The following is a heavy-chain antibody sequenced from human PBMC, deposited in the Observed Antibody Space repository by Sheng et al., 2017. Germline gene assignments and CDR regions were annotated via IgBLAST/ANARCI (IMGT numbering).Heavy chain of an antibody. Sequence: QVQLQQWGAGLLKPSETLSLTCAVYGGSFSGYYWSWIRQPPGKGLEWIGEINHSGSTNYNPSLKSRVTISVDTSKNQFSLKLSSVTAADTAVYYCARGGYCSGGSCLPRYYYYYMDVVGTKRTVRSPSP. CDR2: INHSGST. V-gene: IGHV4-34*01. J-gene: IGHJ6*03. CDR1: GGSFSGYY. D-gene: IGHD2-15*01. CDR3: ARGGYCSGGSCLPRYYYYYMDV.